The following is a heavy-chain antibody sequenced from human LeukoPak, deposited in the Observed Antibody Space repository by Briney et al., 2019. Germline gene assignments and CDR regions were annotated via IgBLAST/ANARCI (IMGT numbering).Heavy chain of an antibody. CDR3: AREGGRFGELYFDY. J-gene: IGHJ4*02. Sequence: GASVKVSCKASGYTFTSYSMHWVRQAPGQGLEWMGIINPSGVSTSYAQKFQGRVTMTRDMSTSTVYMELSSLRSEDTAVYYCAREGGRFGELYFDYWGQGTLVTVSS. CDR1: GYTFTSYS. D-gene: IGHD3-10*01. V-gene: IGHV1-46*01. CDR2: INPSGVST.